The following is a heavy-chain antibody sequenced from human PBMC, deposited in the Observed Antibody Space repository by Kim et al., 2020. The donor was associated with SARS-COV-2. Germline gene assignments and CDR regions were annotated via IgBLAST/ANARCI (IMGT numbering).Heavy chain of an antibody. CDR1: GGSFSGYY. CDR2: INHSGST. D-gene: IGHD5-12*01. Sequence: SETLSLTCAVYGGSFSGYYWSWIRQPPGKGLEWIGEINHSGSTNYNPSLKSRVTISVDTSKNQFSLKLSSVTAADMAVYYCARGRGVATKYDYWGQGTLVTVSS. CDR3: ARGRGVATKYDY. J-gene: IGHJ4*02. V-gene: IGHV4-34*01.